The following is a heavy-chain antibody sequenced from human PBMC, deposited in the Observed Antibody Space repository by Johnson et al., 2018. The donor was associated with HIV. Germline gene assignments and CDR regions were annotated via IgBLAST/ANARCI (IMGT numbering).Heavy chain of an antibody. Sequence: QVQLVESGGGLVKPGGSLRLSCAASGFTFSDYYMSWIRQAPGKGLEWVAVISYDGSNKYSADSVKGRFTISRDNAKNSLYLQMNSLRAEDTALYYCASCGGTVDDAFNIWGQGTMVTVSS. CDR3: ASCGGTVDDAFNI. CDR1: GFTFSDYY. V-gene: IGHV3-30*03. J-gene: IGHJ3*02. D-gene: IGHD2-21*01. CDR2: ISYDGSNK.